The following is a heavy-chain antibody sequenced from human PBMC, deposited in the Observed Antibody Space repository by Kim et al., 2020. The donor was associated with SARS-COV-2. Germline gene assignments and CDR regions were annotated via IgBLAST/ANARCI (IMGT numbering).Heavy chain of an antibody. CDR2: ISYDGSNK. D-gene: IGHD3-9*01. J-gene: IGHJ6*04. CDR1: GFTFSSYG. Sequence: GGSLRLSCAASGFTFSSYGMHWVRQAPGKGLEWVAVISYDGSNKYYADSVKGRFTISRDNSKNTLYLQMNSLRAEDTAVYYCARDHHYYDILTGYTAGFQYDYDDATDAWGAGTPGTVSP. CDR3: ARDHHYYDILTGYTAGFQYDYDDATDA. V-gene: IGHV3-33*05.